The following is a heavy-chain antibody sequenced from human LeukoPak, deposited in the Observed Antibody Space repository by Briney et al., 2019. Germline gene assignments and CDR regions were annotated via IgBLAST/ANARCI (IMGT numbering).Heavy chain of an antibody. V-gene: IGHV1-3*01. D-gene: IGHD2-8*02. CDR1: GYTFTSYA. CDR2: INAGSGNT. Sequence: ASVKVSCKASGYTFTSYAMHWVRQAPGQRLEWMGWINAGSGNTKYSQKFQGRVTITRDTSTSTAYLELSSLRSDDTAVYYCARGIPAHYWFDYWGQGTLVTVCS. J-gene: IGHJ4*02. CDR3: ARGIPAHYWFDY.